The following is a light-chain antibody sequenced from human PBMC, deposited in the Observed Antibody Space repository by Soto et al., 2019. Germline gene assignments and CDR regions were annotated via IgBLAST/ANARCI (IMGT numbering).Light chain of an antibody. V-gene: IGLV4-60*02. J-gene: IGLJ3*02. CDR2: LEGSGSY. CDR1: SGHSSYI. Sequence: QSVLTQSSSASASLGSSVKLTCTLSSGHSSYIIAWHQQQPGKAPRYLMKLEGSGSYNKGSGVPDRFSGSSSGADRYLTISNLQFEDEADYYCETWGSSTHVFGGGTKLTVL. CDR3: ETWGSSTHV.